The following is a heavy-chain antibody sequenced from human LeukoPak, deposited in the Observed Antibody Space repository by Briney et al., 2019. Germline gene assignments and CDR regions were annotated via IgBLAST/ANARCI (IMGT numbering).Heavy chain of an antibody. CDR2: IYYSGST. Sequence: SETLSLTCTVSGGSISSYYWSWIRQPPGKGLEWIGYIYYSGSTNYNPSLKSRVTISVDTSKNQFSLKLSSVTAADTAVYYCARAMVRGVIRFDYWGQGTLVTVSS. CDR3: ARAMVRGVIRFDY. J-gene: IGHJ4*02. V-gene: IGHV4-59*12. CDR1: GGSISSYY. D-gene: IGHD3-10*01.